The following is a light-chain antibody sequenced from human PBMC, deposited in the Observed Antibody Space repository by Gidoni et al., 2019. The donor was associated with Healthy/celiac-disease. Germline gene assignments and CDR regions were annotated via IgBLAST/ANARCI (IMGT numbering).Light chain of an antibody. Sequence: EIVLTQSPGTLSLSPGERATLSCRASQSVSSSYFAWYQQKPGQAPRLLIYGASSRAPGIPDRFSGSGSGTDFTLTISRLEPEDFAVYYCQQYGSSPPVTFGQGTRLEIK. CDR3: QQYGSSPPVT. V-gene: IGKV3-20*01. CDR2: GAS. J-gene: IGKJ5*01. CDR1: QSVSSSY.